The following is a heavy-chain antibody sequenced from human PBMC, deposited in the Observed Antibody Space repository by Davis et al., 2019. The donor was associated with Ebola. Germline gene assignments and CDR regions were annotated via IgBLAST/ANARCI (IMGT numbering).Heavy chain of an antibody. Sequence: SVKVSCKTSGGSFSSSAPNWVRQTPGQGLEWMGGIIPLFGSVTYAQKFQGRLTITAADSTGTAYMELFSLTSEDTAVYYCARDFYGSTDYPSRYFDVWGQGTLVTVSS. J-gene: IGHJ4*02. CDR1: GGSFSSSA. D-gene: IGHD3-22*01. CDR3: ARDFYGSTDYPSRYFDV. V-gene: IGHV1-69*13. CDR2: IIPLFGSV.